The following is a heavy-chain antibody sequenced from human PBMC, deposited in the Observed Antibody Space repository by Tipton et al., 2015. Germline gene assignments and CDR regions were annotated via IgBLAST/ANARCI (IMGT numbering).Heavy chain of an antibody. CDR2: INDSGKS. CDR3: ARGRGWRVFVY. Sequence: TLSLTCAVSGESFSKYYWSWIRQSPGKGLEWIGEINDSGKSNYNPSLKSRVTISVDTSKSQFFLKLTSVIAADTAVYFCARGRGWRVFVYWGQATLVTVSS. J-gene: IGHJ4*02. CDR1: GESFSKYY. D-gene: IGHD3-10*01. V-gene: IGHV4-34*01.